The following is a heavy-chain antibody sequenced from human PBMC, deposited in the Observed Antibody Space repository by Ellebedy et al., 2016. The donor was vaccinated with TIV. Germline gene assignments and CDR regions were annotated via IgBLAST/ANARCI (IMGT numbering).Heavy chain of an antibody. Sequence: PGGSLRLSCAASGFPFSSSWMSWVRQAPGKGLEWVANTKEDGSEKYYVDSVRGRFTISRDNAKNSLYLQMNSLRDEDTAVYYCARDRGYNTFDYWGQGILVTVSS. D-gene: IGHD5-18*01. CDR1: GFPFSSSW. V-gene: IGHV3-7*01. CDR3: ARDRGYNTFDY. CDR2: TKEDGSEK. J-gene: IGHJ4*02.